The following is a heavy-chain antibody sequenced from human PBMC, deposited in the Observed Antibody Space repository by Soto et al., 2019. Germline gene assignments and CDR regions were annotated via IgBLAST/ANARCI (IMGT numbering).Heavy chain of an antibody. V-gene: IGHV5-10-1*01. J-gene: IGHJ4*02. CDR3: ARHQSGSGNSNFDF. D-gene: IGHD3-10*01. Sequence: GESLKISCQAFEYSFRIYWISWVRQKPGAGLEWMGRVDPNDSFATYSPSFEGHVSISVDKSTNIVYLQWRSLRASDTATYCCARHQSGSGNSNFDFWGQGTPVTVS. CDR2: VDPNDSFA. CDR1: EYSFRIYW.